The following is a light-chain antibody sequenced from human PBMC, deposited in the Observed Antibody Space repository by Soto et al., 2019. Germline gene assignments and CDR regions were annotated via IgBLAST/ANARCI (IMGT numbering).Light chain of an antibody. J-gene: IGKJ2*02. Sequence: DIHMTQSPSSLSASVGDRVTITCRASQSISSSLNWYQQKPGKAPKLLIYAASSLQSGVPSRFSRRGSGTDFTLTISRLQPDDFATYYCQQSYSTPCTFGQGTKLEIK. CDR1: QSISSS. CDR3: QQSYSTPCT. CDR2: AAS. V-gene: IGKV1-39*01.